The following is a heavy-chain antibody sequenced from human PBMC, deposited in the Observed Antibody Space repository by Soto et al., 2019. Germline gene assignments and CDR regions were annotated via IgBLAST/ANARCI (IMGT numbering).Heavy chain of an antibody. CDR2: IYWDDDK. CDR1: GFSLSTSGVG. Sequence: KESGPTLVKPTQTLTLTCTFSGFSLSTSGVGVGWIRQPPGKALEWLALIYWDDDKRYSPSLKSRLTITKDTSKNQVVLTMXXXXXXXXXXXXXXXXXXXXXXXXXXXXXYYGLDVWGQGTTVTVSS. CDR3: XXXXXXXXXXXXXXXXYYGLDV. J-gene: IGHJ6*02. V-gene: IGHV2-5*02.